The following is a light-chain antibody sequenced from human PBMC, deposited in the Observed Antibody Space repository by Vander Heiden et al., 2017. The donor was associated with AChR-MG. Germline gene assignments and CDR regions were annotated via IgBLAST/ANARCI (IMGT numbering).Light chain of an antibody. CDR2: AAS. CDR1: QSISSY. J-gene: IGKJ4*01. Sequence: DIQMTQSPSSLSASVGDRVTITCRASQSISSYLNWYQQKPGKAPKLLIYAASSLQSGVPSRFSGSGSGTDFTLTISSLQPEDFATYYCQQSYSTPQITFGGRTKVKIK. CDR3: QQSYSTPQIT. V-gene: IGKV1-39*01.